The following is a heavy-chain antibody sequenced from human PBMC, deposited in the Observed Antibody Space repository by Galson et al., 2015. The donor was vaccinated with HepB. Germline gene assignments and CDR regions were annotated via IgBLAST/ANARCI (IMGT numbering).Heavy chain of an antibody. CDR2: IKQDGSEK. V-gene: IGHV3-7*03. Sequence: SLRLSCAASGFTFSSYWMSWVRQAPGKRLEWVANIKQDGSEKYYVDSVKGRFTISRDNAKNSLYLQMNSLRAEDTAVYYCAREFGGDYAAFDIWGQGTMVTVSS. CDR3: AREFGGDYAAFDI. J-gene: IGHJ3*02. D-gene: IGHD4-17*01. CDR1: GFTFSSYW.